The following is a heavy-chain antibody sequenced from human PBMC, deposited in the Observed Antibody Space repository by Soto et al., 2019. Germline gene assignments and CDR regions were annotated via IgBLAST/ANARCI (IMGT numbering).Heavy chain of an antibody. CDR2: IYHSGST. D-gene: IGHD2-15*01. V-gene: IGHV4-30-2*01. CDR1: GGSISSGGYS. CDR3: ARLGYCSGGSCRGPYFDY. Sequence: PSETLSLTCAVSGGSISSGGYSWSWIRQPPGKGLEWIGYIYHSGSTYYNPSLKSRVTISVDRSKNQFSLKLSSVTAADTAVYYCARLGYCSGGSCRGPYFDYWGQGTLVTVSS. J-gene: IGHJ4*02.